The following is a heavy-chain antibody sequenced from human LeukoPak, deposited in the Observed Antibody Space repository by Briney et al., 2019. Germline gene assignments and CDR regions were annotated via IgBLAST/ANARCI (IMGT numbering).Heavy chain of an antibody. J-gene: IGHJ5*02. CDR3: AKTYSSGWYPWFDP. Sequence: GGSLRLSCAASGFTFSSYAMSWVRQAPGKGLEWVSAISGSGGSTYYADSAKGRFTISRDNSKNTLYLQMNSLRAEDTAVYYCAKTYSSGWYPWFDPWGQGTLVTVSS. CDR2: ISGSGGST. V-gene: IGHV3-23*01. CDR1: GFTFSSYA. D-gene: IGHD6-19*01.